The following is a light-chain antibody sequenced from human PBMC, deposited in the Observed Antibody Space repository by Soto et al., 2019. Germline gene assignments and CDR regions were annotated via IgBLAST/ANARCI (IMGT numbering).Light chain of an antibody. J-gene: IGKJ1*01. CDR3: QKYNTAPWT. CDR2: AAS. V-gene: IGKV1-27*01. CDR1: QGIGTY. Sequence: DIQMTQSPSSLSAAVGDRVTITCRASQGIGTYLTWYQQKPGKVPSLLIFAASTLQSGFPSRFSGSGSGTDFTLTISSLQPEDVATYYCQKYNTAPWTCGQGTKVEIK.